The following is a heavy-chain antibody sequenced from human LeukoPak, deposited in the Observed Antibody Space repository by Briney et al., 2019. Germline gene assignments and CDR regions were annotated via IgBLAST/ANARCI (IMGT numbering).Heavy chain of an antibody. Sequence: SETLSLTCTVSGGSISSYYWSWIRQPPGKGLEWIGYIYYSGSTNYNPSLKSRVTISVDTSKNRFSLKLSSVTAADTAVYYCARAPMVRGVITPYYFDYWGQGTLVTVSS. CDR3: ARAPMVRGVITPYYFDY. CDR1: GGSISSYY. J-gene: IGHJ4*02. V-gene: IGHV4-59*01. CDR2: IYYSGST. D-gene: IGHD3-10*01.